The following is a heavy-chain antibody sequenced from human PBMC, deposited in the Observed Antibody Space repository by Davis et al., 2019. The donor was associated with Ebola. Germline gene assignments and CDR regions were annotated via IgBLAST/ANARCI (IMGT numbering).Heavy chain of an antibody. V-gene: IGHV4-59*12. J-gene: IGHJ5*02. CDR1: GFTFSSYW. CDR3: ARSPGIARYNWFDP. Sequence: ESLKISCAASGFTFSSYWMSWVRQPPGKGLEWIGYIYYSGSTNYNPSLKSRVTISVDTSKNQFSLKLSSVTAADTAVYYCARSPGIARYNWFDPWGQGTLVTVSS. CDR2: IYYSGST. D-gene: IGHD6-13*01.